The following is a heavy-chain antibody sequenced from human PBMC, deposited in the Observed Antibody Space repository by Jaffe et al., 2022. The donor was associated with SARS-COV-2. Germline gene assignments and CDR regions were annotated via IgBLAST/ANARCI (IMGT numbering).Heavy chain of an antibody. Sequence: QVQLQESGPGLVKPSETLSLTCTVSGGSISSYYWSWIRQPPGKGLEWIGYIYYSGSTNYNPSLKSRVTISVDTSKNQFSLKLSSVTAADTAVYYCARDPSVPYSSGWYGWFDPWGQGTLVTVSS. V-gene: IGHV4-59*01. D-gene: IGHD6-19*01. CDR2: IYYSGST. CDR1: GGSISSYY. CDR3: ARDPSVPYSSGWYGWFDP. J-gene: IGHJ5*02.